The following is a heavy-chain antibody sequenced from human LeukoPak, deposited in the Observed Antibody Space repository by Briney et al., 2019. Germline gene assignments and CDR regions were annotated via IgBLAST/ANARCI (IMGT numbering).Heavy chain of an antibody. D-gene: IGHD1-26*01. CDR3: ASAILSVGAIDY. Sequence: SERLSLTCTVSGGSISSYYWNWTRQPLGKGLEWIGYIYYSGSTMHNTFITGRVTISLDTSKNQFSLKLSSVTAADTAVYYCASAILSVGAIDYRGPGTPGTVSS. J-gene: IGHJ4*02. CDR1: GGSISSYY. CDR2: IYYSGST. V-gene: IGHV4-59*01.